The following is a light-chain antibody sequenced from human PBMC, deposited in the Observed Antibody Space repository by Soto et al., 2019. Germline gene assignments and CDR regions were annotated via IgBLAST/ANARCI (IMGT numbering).Light chain of an antibody. CDR1: QSVSSN. CDR2: GAS. CDR3: QQTYRTPT. Sequence: EIVMTQSPATLSVSPGERATLSCRASQSVSSNLAWYQQKPGQAPRLLIYGASTRATGIPARFSGSGSGTEFTLTISSLQSEDFATYYCQQTYRTPTFGQGTKVDIK. J-gene: IGKJ1*01. V-gene: IGKV3-15*01.